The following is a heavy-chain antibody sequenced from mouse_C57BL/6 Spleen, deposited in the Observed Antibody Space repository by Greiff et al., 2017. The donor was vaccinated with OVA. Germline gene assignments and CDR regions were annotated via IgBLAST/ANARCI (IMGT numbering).Heavy chain of an antibody. V-gene: IGHV5-15*01. J-gene: IGHJ4*01. Sequence: EVKLVESGGGLVQPGGSLKLSCAASGFTFSDYGMAWVRQAPRKGPEWVAFISNLAYSIYYADTVTGRFTISRENAKNTLYLEMSSLRSEDTAMYYCARLYSNYYAMDYWGQGTSVTVSS. CDR1: GFTFSDYG. CDR3: ARLYSNYYAMDY. CDR2: ISNLAYSI. D-gene: IGHD2-5*01.